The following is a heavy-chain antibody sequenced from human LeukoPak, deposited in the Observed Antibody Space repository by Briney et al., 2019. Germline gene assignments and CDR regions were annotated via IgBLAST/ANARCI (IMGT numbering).Heavy chain of an antibody. CDR3: ARSYGSGSAGYDY. CDR2: IYHSGST. CDR1: GGSISSGGYY. V-gene: IGHV4-31*03. J-gene: IGHJ4*02. Sequence: PSQTLSLTCTVSGGSISSGGYYWSWIRQHPGTGLEWIGYIYHSGSTYYNPSLKSRVTISVDTSKNQFSLKLSSVTAADTAVYYCARSYGSGSAGYDYWGQGTLVTVSS. D-gene: IGHD3-10*01.